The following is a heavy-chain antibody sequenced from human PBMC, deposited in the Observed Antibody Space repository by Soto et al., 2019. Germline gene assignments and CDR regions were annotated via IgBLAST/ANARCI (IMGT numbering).Heavy chain of an antibody. CDR3: ARGGHYYGGSPLFDY. V-gene: IGHV4-30-4*01. J-gene: IGHJ4*02. CDR1: GGSIRSGDYY. Sequence: SETLSLTCTVSGGSIRSGDYYWSWIRQPPEKGLEWIGYIYYSGSTYYNPSLKSRVTISVDTSKNQFSLRLSSVTAADTAVYYCARGGHYYGGSPLFDYWGQGTLVTVSS. CDR2: IYYSGST. D-gene: IGHD4-17*01.